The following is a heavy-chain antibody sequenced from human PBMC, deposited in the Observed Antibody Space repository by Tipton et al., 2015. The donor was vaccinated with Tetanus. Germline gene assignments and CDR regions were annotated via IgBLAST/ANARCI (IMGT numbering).Heavy chain of an antibody. J-gene: IGHJ4*02. CDR3: ARGSLRKGFLEWHFDY. CDR1: GYTVTGFF. D-gene: IGHD3-3*01. Sequence: QLVQSGDVVKKPGASVKVSCKAYGYTVTGFFMHWVRQAPGQGLEWMGWITPNNGDTKSAQIFQDRVTLTSDRSTSTVYMEVNGLKSDDTAVYYYARGSLRKGFLEWHFDYWGQGTLVTVSS. CDR2: ITPNNGDT. V-gene: IGHV1-2*02.